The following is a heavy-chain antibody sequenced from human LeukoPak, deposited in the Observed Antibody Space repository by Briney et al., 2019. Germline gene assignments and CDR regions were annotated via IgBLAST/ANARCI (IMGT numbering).Heavy chain of an antibody. CDR2: ISWNSGSI. D-gene: IGHD3-3*01. Sequence: GGSLRLSCAASGFTFDDYAMHWVRQAPGKGLEWVSGISWNSGSIGYADSVKGRFTISRDNAKNSLYLQMNSLRAEDTALYYCAKDKERSRYDFWSGSGFDPWGQGTLVTVSS. CDR1: GFTFDDYA. J-gene: IGHJ5*02. V-gene: IGHV3-9*01. CDR3: AKDKERSRYDFWSGSGFDP.